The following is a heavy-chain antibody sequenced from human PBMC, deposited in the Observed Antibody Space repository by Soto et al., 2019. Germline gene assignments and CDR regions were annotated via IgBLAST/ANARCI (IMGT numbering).Heavy chain of an antibody. CDR3: ARDIGLFGPDRKRSGWFDY. J-gene: IGHJ5*01. CDR1: GGSISSYY. Sequence: ETLSLTCTVSGGSISSYYWSCIRQPPGKGLEWIGYIYYSRSTNYNPSLKSRVTISVDTSKNQFSLKLSSVTAADTAVYYCARDIGLFGPDRKRSGWFDYWGQGTLVTVSS. CDR2: IYYSRST. D-gene: IGHD2-15*01. V-gene: IGHV4-59*01.